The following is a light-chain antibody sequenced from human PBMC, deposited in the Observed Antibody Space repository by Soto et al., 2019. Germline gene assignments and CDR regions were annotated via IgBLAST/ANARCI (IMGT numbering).Light chain of an antibody. CDR1: SSDGGGYNY. V-gene: IGLV2-14*01. CDR2: DVS. J-gene: IGLJ1*01. Sequence: QSVLTQPASVSGSPGQSNTISCPGTSSDGGGYNYVSWYQQHPGKAPKLMIYDVSDRPSGVSNRFSGSKSGNTASLTISGLQAEDEADYYCSSYTSSSTLYVFGTGTKVTVL. CDR3: SSYTSSSTLYV.